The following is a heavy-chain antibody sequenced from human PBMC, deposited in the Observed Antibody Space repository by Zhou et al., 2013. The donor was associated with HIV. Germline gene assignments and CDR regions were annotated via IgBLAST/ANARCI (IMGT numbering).Heavy chain of an antibody. CDR1: GYTFTGHY. Sequence: QVQLVQSGAEVKKPGASVKVSCKASGYTFTGHYMHWVRQAPGQGPEWMGIINPSGGSTTYAQKFQGRVTMTRDTSTTTVYMELSSLRSEDTAVYYCARQLNYYDSSALDNSFDYWAREPWSPSPQ. V-gene: IGHV1-46*01. D-gene: IGHD3-22*01. CDR3: ARQLNYYDSSALDNSFDY. J-gene: IGHJ4*02. CDR2: INPSGGST.